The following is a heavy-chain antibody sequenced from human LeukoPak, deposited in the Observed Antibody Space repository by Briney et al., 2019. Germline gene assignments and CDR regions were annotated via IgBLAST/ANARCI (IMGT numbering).Heavy chain of an antibody. CDR1: GFTVSSNY. CDR3: AKAPGDSSGYYWYYYYYGMDV. D-gene: IGHD3-22*01. V-gene: IGHV3-66*01. Sequence: GGSLRLSCAASGFTVSSNYMSWVRQAPGKGLEWVSVIYSGGSTYYADSVKGRFTISRDNSKNTLYLQMNSLRVEDTAVYYCAKAPGDSSGYYWYYYYYGMDVWGQGTTVTVSS. J-gene: IGHJ6*02. CDR2: IYSGGST.